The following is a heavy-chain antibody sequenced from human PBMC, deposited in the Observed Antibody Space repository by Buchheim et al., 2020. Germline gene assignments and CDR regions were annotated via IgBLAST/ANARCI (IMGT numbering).Heavy chain of an antibody. Sequence: QVQLQQWGAGLLKPSETLSLTCAVYGGSFSGYYWSWIRQPPGKGLEWSGEIKHSGSTNYNPSLKSRVTISVDTSKNQFSLKLSSVTAADTAVYYCARAKFYYYYGMDVWGQGTT. J-gene: IGHJ6*02. CDR3: ARAKFYYYYGMDV. CDR1: GGSFSGYY. CDR2: IKHSGST. V-gene: IGHV4-34*01.